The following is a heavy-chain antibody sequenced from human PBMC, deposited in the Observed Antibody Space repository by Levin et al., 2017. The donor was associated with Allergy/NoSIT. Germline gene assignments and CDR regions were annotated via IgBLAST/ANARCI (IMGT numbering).Heavy chain of an antibody. V-gene: IGHV3-23*01. CDR1: GFTFSTYD. CDR3: VPGIAVTGSPTDH. D-gene: IGHD6-19*01. Sequence: ETLSLTCAASGFTFSTYDMSWVRQAPGKGLEWVSAIRGSASRTFYADSVKGRFTISRDNSKNTVSLQMNSLRAEDTAIYYCVPGIAVTGSPTDHWGQGTLVTVSS. J-gene: IGHJ4*02. CDR2: IRGSASRT.